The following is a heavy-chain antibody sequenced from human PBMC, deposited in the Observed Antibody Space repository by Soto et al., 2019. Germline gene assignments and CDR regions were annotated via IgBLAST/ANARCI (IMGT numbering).Heavy chain of an antibody. CDR1: GFTFNNFR. CDR3: ARSQYTNGVYYFAY. V-gene: IGHV3-74*01. Sequence: GGSLSLSCAASGFTFNNFRMHWVRQAPGKGLLWVSHVTSDGSSISYAGSVTGRFTVSRDNAKNTLYLQMNSLTVEDTAVYYCARSQYTNGVYYFAYWGQGTLVTVSS. CDR2: VTSDGSSI. J-gene: IGHJ4*02. D-gene: IGHD2-8*01.